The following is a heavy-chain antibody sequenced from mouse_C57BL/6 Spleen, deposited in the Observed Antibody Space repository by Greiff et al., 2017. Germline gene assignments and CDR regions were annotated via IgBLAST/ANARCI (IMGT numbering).Heavy chain of an antibody. D-gene: IGHD3-3*01. CDR3: ARQGKPARDY. V-gene: IGHV5-6*02. Sequence: EVKLVESGGDLVKPGGSLKLSCAASGFTFSSYGMSWVRQTPDKRLEWVATISSGGSYTYYPDSVKGRFTISRDNAKNTLYLQMSSLKSEDTAMYYCARQGKPARDYWGQGTSVTVSS. J-gene: IGHJ4*01. CDR1: GFTFSSYG. CDR2: ISSGGSYT.